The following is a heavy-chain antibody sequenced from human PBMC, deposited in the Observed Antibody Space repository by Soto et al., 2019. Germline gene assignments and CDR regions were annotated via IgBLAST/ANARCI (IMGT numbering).Heavy chain of an antibody. Sequence: GESLKISCKGSGYSFTSYWIGWVRQMPGKGLEWMGIIYPGDSDTRYSPSFQGQVTISADKSISTAYLQWSSLKASDTAMYYCARQRCSSTSCYYYYGMGVWGQGTTVTVSS. V-gene: IGHV5-51*01. CDR3: ARQRCSSTSCYYYYGMGV. CDR1: GYSFTSYW. CDR2: IYPGDSDT. J-gene: IGHJ6*02. D-gene: IGHD2-2*01.